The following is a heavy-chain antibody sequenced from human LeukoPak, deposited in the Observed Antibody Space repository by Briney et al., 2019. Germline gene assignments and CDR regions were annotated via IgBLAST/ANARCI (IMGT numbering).Heavy chain of an antibody. J-gene: IGHJ4*02. CDR2: ISSSSSYI. Sequence: GGSLRLSCAASGFTFSSYSMNWVRQAPGKGLEWVSSISSSSSYIYYADSVKGRFTISRDNAKNSLYLQMNSLRAEDTAVYYCARGKWELPPYFDYWGQGTLVTVSS. V-gene: IGHV3-21*01. CDR1: GFTFSSYS. D-gene: IGHD1-26*01. CDR3: ARGKWELPPYFDY.